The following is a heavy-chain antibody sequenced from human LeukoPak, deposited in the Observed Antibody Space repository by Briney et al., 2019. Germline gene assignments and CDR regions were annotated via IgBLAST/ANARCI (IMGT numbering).Heavy chain of an antibody. J-gene: IGHJ4*02. CDR1: GFTFSSYA. Sequence: LTGGSLRLSCAASGFTFSSYAMHWVRQAPGKGLEWVSAISGSGGSTYYADSVKGRFTISRDNSKNTLYLQMNSLRAEDTVVYYCASITMIVVVPYYFDYWGQGTLVTVSS. CDR3: ASITMIVVVPYYFDY. V-gene: IGHV3-23*01. CDR2: ISGSGGST. D-gene: IGHD3-22*01.